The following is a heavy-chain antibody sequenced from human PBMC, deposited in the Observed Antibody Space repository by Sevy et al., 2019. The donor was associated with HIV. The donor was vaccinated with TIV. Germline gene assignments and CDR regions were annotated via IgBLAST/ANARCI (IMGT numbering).Heavy chain of an antibody. CDR3: ARDDLGSGHSYFDY. V-gene: IGHV6-1*01. CDR2: TYFRSKWYN. Sequence: QSQTLSLTCAISGDSVSSNSAAWNWIRQSPSRGLEWLGRTYFRSKWYNDYAVSVKSRITINPDTSKNQFSLQLKSVTPEDTAMYYCARDDLGSGHSYFDYRGQGTLVTVSS. D-gene: IGHD5-12*01. CDR1: GDSVSSNSAA. J-gene: IGHJ4*02.